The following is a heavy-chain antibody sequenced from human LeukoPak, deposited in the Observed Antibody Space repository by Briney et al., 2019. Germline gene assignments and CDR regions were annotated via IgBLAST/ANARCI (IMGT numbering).Heavy chain of an antibody. CDR1: GGSINNSPYY. V-gene: IGHV4-39*01. CDR3: ARNDRGRPADY. D-gene: IGHD1-26*01. J-gene: IGHJ4*02. Sequence: SETLSLTCTVSGGSINNSPYYCGWIRQPPGKELEWIVSMHYSGTTYYNPSLKSRVTISIDTSKTQLSLRLLSVTAADTAVFYCARNDRGRPADYWGQGPLVPVSS. CDR2: MHYSGTT.